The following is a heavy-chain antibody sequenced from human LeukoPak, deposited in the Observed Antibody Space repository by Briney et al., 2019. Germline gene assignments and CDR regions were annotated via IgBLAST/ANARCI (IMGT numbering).Heavy chain of an antibody. Sequence: ASVKVSCKASGYTFTSYDINWVRQATGQGLEWMGWMNPNSGNTGYAQKFQGRVTITRNTSISTAYMELSSLGSEDTAVYYCARGDYDFWSGSKRAYFDYWGQGTLVTVSS. J-gene: IGHJ4*02. CDR1: GYTFTSYD. CDR3: ARGDYDFWSGSKRAYFDY. CDR2: MNPNSGNT. V-gene: IGHV1-8*03. D-gene: IGHD3-3*01.